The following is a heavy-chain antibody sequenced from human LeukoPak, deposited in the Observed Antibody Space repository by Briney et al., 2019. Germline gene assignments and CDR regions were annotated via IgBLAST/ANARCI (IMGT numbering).Heavy chain of an antibody. J-gene: IGHJ4*02. D-gene: IGHD6-19*01. CDR3: ARARLAVAGPFDY. V-gene: IGHV4-38-2*02. CDR1: GYSISSGYY. Sequence: SSETLSLTCTVSGYSISSGYYWGWIRQPPGKGLEWIGSIYHSGSTYYNPSLKSRVTISVDTSKNQFSLKLSSVTAADTAVYYCARARLAVAGPFDYWGQGTLVTVSS. CDR2: IYHSGST.